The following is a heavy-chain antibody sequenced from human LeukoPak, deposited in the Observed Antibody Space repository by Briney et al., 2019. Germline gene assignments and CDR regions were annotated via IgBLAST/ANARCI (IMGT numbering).Heavy chain of an antibody. Sequence: VASVKVSCKASGGTFSSYAISWVRQAPGQGLEWMGGIIPIFGTANYAQKFQGRVTITADESTSTAYMELSSLRSEDTAVYYCLCDGDCYSDYWGQGTLVTVSS. V-gene: IGHV1-69*13. J-gene: IGHJ4*02. CDR3: LCDGDCYSDY. CDR1: GGTFSSYA. CDR2: IIPIFGTA. D-gene: IGHD2-21*02.